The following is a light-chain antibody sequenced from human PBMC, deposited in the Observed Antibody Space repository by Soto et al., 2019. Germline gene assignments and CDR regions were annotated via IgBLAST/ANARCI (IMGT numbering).Light chain of an antibody. V-gene: IGLV2-14*01. J-gene: IGLJ2*01. CDR3: SSYTSSSPVV. CDR1: SSDVGGYNY. Sequence: ALTQPASVSGSPGQSITISCTGTSSDVGGYNYVSWYQQHPGKAPKLMIYDVSNRPSGVSNRFSGSKSGNTASLTISGLQAEDEADYYCSSYTSSSPVVFGGGTQLTVL. CDR2: DVS.